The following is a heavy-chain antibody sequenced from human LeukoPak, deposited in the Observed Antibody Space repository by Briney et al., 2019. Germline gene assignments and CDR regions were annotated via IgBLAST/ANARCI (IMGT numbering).Heavy chain of an antibody. Sequence: ASVKVSCKTSGYTFTDSYIHWVRQAPGQGLEWMGRINPNSGDPDYPQKFQGRVTMTRDTSISTAYMELSRLRSDDTAVCYCARGLRITMVREVRPGVPYYYYYMDVWGKGTTVTISS. CDR3: ARGLRITMVREVRPGVPYYYYYMDV. V-gene: IGHV1-2*06. D-gene: IGHD3-10*01. CDR1: GYTFTDSY. J-gene: IGHJ6*03. CDR2: INPNSGDP.